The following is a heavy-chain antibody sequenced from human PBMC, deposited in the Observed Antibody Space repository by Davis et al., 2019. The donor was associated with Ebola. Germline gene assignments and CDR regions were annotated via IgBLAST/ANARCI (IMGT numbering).Heavy chain of an antibody. CDR2: IYYSGST. CDR1: GGSISSYY. Sequence: PSETLSLTCTVSGGSISSYYWSWIRQPPGKGLEWIGYIYYSGSTNYNPSLKSRVTISVDTSKNQFSLKLSSVTAADTAVYYCARAVDSSWPFDYWGQGTLVTVSS. D-gene: IGHD6-13*01. V-gene: IGHV4-59*01. CDR3: ARAVDSSWPFDY. J-gene: IGHJ4*02.